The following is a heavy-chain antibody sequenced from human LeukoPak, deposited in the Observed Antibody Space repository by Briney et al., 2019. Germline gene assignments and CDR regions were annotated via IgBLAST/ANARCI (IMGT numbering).Heavy chain of an antibody. J-gene: IGHJ4*02. CDR3: ARHRRVVVVVATKGAHTVTTQAGVDY. CDR1: GGSVSSGSHY. Sequence: SETLSLTCTVSGGSVSSGSHYWGWIRQPPGKGLEYIGYIYYSGSASYNPSLKSRVTISVDTSNNQFSLRLSSVTTADTAVYYCARHRRVVVVVATKGAHTVTTQAGVDYWGQGTLVTVSS. V-gene: IGHV4-61*01. CDR2: IYYSGSA. D-gene: IGHD2-15*01.